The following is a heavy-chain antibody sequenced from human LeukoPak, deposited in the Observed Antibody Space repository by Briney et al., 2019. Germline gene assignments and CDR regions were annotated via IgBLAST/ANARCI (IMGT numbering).Heavy chain of an antibody. CDR3: ARLTGSSWYLNP. J-gene: IGHJ5*02. Sequence: PSETLSLTCTVSGGPISSSLYYWAWIRQPPGKGLEWIGSIYYSGSTYYNPSLKSRVTVSVDTSKNQFSLKVSSVTAADTAVYYCARLTGSSWYLNPWGQGTPVTVSS. CDR2: IYYSGST. CDR1: GGPISSSLYY. V-gene: IGHV4-39*01. D-gene: IGHD6-13*01.